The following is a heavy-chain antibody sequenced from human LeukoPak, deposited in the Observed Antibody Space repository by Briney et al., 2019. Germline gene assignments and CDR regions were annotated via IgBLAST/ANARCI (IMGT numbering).Heavy chain of an antibody. D-gene: IGHD3-10*01. J-gene: IGHJ4*02. Sequence: GSSVKVSCKASGGTFSSYAISWVRQAPGQGLEWMGRIIPIFGTANYAQKFQGRVTITTDESTSTAYMELSSLRSEETAVYYCARVGLYGSGTLDYWGQGTLVTVSS. CDR3: ARVGLYGSGTLDY. CDR2: IIPIFGTA. V-gene: IGHV1-69*05. CDR1: GGTFSSYA.